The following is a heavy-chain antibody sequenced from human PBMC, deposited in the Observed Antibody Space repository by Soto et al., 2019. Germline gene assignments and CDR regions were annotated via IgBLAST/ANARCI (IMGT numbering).Heavy chain of an antibody. CDR1: GYTFTSYH. J-gene: IGHJ4*02. Sequence: ASVKVSCKAPGYTFTSYHLHWVRQAPGQGLEWMGIISPSNGSKNNAQRLQGRVTMTTDTSTSKDYMELRRLRYDDTAVYYCARDLTTVTTLNDYWGQGTLVTVSS. CDR3: ARDLTTVTTLNDY. V-gene: IGHV1-18*04. CDR2: ISPSNGSK. D-gene: IGHD4-17*01.